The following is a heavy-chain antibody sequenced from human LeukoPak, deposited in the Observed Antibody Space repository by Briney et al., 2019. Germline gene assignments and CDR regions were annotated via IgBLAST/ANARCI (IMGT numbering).Heavy chain of an antibody. CDR2: IYSGGST. D-gene: IGHD2-15*01. Sequence: GGSLRLSCAASGFTVSSNYMSWVRQAPGKGLEWVSVIYSGGSTYYADSVKGRFTISRDNSKNTLFLQMDSLRAEDTAVYYCAREVEAKWFDPWGQGTLVTVSS. CDR3: AREVEAKWFDP. J-gene: IGHJ5*02. CDR1: GFTVSSNY. V-gene: IGHV3-66*02.